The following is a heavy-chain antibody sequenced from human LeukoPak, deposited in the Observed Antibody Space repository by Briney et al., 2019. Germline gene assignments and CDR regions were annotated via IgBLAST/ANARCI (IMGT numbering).Heavy chain of an antibody. CDR2: ISAYNGNT. D-gene: IGHD2-2*01. V-gene: IGHV1-18*01. CDR3: ARGWVPAAKGENWFDP. J-gene: IGHJ5*02. Sequence: SVNVSCKASGYTFTCYGISWVRQAHGQGLDWMGLISAYNGNTNYAQKLQGRVTMTTDTSTSTAYMELRSLRSDDTAVYYCARGWVPAAKGENWFDPWGQGTLVTVSS. CDR1: GYTFTCYG.